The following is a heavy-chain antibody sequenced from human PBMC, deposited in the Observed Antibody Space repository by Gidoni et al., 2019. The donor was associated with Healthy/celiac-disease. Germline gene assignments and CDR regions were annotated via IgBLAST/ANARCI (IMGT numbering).Heavy chain of an antibody. CDR3: ARGYCSSTSCYAWSNWFDP. CDR2: IYHSGST. Sequence: QVQLQESGPGLVKPSGTLSLTCAVSGGSIRISTWWSWVRQPPGKGLEWIGEIYHSGSTNYNPSLKSRVTISVDKSKNQFSLKLSSVTAADTAVYYCARGYCSSTSCYAWSNWFDPWGQGTLVTVSS. J-gene: IGHJ5*02. D-gene: IGHD2-2*01. CDR1: GGSIRISTW. V-gene: IGHV4-4*02.